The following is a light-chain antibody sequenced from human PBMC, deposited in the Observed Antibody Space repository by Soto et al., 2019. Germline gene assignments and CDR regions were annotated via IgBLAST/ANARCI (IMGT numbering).Light chain of an antibody. CDR2: ENN. CDR3: AGWDGSLKGFV. J-gene: IGLJ1*01. Sequence: QSVLTQPPSASGAPGQRVTISCSGSASNIGRDPVNWYQQVPGTAPKLLIYENNHRPSGVPYRFSGSKSGTSASLVISGLQSEDEAEYFCAGWDGSLKGFVFGTGTKVTVL. V-gene: IGLV1-44*01. CDR1: ASNIGRDP.